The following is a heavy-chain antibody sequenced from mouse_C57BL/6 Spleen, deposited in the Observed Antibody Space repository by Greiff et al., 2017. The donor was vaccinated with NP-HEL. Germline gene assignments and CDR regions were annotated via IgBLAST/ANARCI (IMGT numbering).Heavy chain of an antibody. CDR3: AREGGAYGSHFDY. CDR1: GFTFSSYA. D-gene: IGHD1-1*01. V-gene: IGHV5-4*01. CDR2: ISDGGSYT. J-gene: IGHJ2*01. Sequence: EVQGVESGGGLVKPGGSLKLSCAASGFTFSSYAMSWVRQTPEKRLEWVATISDGGSYTYYPDNVKGRFTISRDNAKNNLYLQMSHLKSEDTAMYYCAREGGAYGSHFDYWGQGTTLTVSS.